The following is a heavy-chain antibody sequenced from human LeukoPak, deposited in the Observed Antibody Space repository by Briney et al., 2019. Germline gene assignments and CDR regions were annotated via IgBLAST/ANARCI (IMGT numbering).Heavy chain of an antibody. CDR1: RFTFSNYG. J-gene: IGHJ4*02. D-gene: IGHD3-16*02. V-gene: IGHV3-30*18. Sequence: GGSLRLSCAASRFTFSNYGMHWVRQAPGKGLEWVAVISYDGSNKYYADSVKGRFTISRDNSKNTLYLQMNSLRAEDTAVYYCAKAMRAGLRLGELSFYYWGQGTLVTVSS. CDR3: AKAMRAGLRLGELSFYY. CDR2: ISYDGSNK.